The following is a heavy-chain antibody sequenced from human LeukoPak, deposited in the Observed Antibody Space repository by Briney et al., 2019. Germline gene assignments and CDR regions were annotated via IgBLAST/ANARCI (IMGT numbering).Heavy chain of an antibody. J-gene: IGHJ5*02. CDR1: GGSISNYY. Sequence: PSETLSLTCTVSGGSISNYYWSWIRQPAGKGLEWIGRVYTNGSTNYNPSLKSRVTMSVDTSKNQFSLKLTSVTAADTAVYYCARGLGYYGSGSYVYNWSAPWGQGSLVTVSS. CDR2: VYTNGST. V-gene: IGHV4-4*07. CDR3: ARGLGYYGSGSYVYNWSAP. D-gene: IGHD3-10*01.